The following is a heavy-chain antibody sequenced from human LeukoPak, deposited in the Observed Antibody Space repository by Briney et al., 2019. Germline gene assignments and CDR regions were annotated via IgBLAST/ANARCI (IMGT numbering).Heavy chain of an antibody. CDR3: ARLVYDFWSGYGRP. D-gene: IGHD3-3*01. V-gene: IGHV4-34*01. CDR1: GGSISSYY. Sequence: PSETLSLTYTVSGGSISSYYWSWIRQPPGKGLEWIGEINHSGSTNYNPSLKSRVTISVDTSKNQFSLKLSSVTAADTAVYYCARLVYDFWSGYGRPWGQGTLVTVSS. CDR2: INHSGST. J-gene: IGHJ5*02.